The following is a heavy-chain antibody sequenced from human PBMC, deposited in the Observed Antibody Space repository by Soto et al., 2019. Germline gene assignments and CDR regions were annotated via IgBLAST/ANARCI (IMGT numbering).Heavy chain of an antibody. Sequence: SETLSLTCTVSGGSITSYYCNWIRQPPEKGLEWIGSIYYSGSTYYNPSLKSRVTISVDTSKNQFSLKLSSVTAADTAVYYCARGDLITFGGVIVPPTDYWGQGTLVTVSS. V-gene: IGHV4-59*05. CDR1: GGSITSYY. J-gene: IGHJ4*02. CDR2: IYYSGST. D-gene: IGHD3-16*02. CDR3: ARGDLITFGGVIVPPTDY.